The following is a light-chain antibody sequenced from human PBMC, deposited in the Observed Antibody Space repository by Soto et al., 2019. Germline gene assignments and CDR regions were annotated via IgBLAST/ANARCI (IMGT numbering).Light chain of an antibody. CDR3: SSYAGNRHFHV. J-gene: IGLJ1*01. CDR1: SSDVGGYDF. V-gene: IGLV2-8*01. Sequence: QSALTQPPSASGSPGQSVAISCTGTSSDVGGYDFVSWYQQHPGKAPRLVIYEVTKRPPGIADRFSGSKSGNTASLTVSGLQAEDEADYYCSSYAGNRHFHVFGTGTKLTVL. CDR2: EVT.